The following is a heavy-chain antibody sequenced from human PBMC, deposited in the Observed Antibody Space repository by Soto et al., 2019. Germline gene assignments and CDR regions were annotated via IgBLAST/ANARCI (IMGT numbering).Heavy chain of an antibody. CDR2: ISYDGSNK. D-gene: IGHD3-3*01. Sequence: GGSLRLSCAASGFTFSSYAMHWVRQAPGKGLEWVAVISYDGSNKYYADSVKGRFTISRDNSKNTLYLQMNSLRAEDTAVYYCARAPDYDFWSGPWFDYWGQGTLVTVSS. J-gene: IGHJ4*02. CDR1: GFTFSSYA. CDR3: ARAPDYDFWSGPWFDY. V-gene: IGHV3-30-3*01.